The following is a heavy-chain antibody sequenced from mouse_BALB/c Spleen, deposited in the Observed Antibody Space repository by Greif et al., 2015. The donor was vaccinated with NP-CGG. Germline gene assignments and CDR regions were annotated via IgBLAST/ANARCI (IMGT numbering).Heavy chain of an antibody. D-gene: IGHD1-1*01. CDR2: ISSGGST. CDR1: GFTFSSYA. J-gene: IGHJ3*01. CDR3: ARFPPYYYGSSPFAY. Sequence: EVMLVESGGGLVKPGGSLKLSCAASGFTFSSYAMSWVRQTPEKRLEWVASISSGGSTYYPDSVKGRFTISRDNARNILYLQMSSLRSEDTAMYYCARFPPYYYGSSPFAYWGQGTLVTVSA. V-gene: IGHV5-6-5*01.